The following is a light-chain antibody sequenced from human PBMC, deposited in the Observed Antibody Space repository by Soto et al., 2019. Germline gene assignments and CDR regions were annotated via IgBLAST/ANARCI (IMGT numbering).Light chain of an antibody. CDR1: QGINSW. J-gene: IGKJ1*01. CDR3: QQYNDYSTWT. V-gene: IGKV1-5*01. Sequence: DIQMTQSPSTLSASVGDRVTITCRASQGINSWLAWYQQIPGKAAKVLIWDATTLHRGVSSRCSGSGFETEFTLTISSLQPHDFATYYCQQYNDYSTWTFGQGTKVDIK. CDR2: DAT.